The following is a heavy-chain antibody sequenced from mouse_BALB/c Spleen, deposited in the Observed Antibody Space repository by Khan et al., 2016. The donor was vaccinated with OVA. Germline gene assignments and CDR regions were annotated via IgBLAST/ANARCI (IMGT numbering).Heavy chain of an antibody. J-gene: IGHJ2*01. CDR3: AHAGTGDWFDY. Sequence: VQLKQSGAELVKPGASVKLSCTASGYNIKDTHMHWVKQRPEQGLEWIGRIDPANDNSKYDPRFQGKATITADTSSNTAYLHLSSLTSEDTAVYYCAHAGTGDWFDYWGQGTTLTVSS. CDR1: GYNIKDTH. D-gene: IGHD4-1*01. CDR2: IDPANDNS. V-gene: IGHV14-3*02.